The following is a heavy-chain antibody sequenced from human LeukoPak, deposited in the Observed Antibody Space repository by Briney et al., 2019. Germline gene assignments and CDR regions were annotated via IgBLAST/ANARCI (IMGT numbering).Heavy chain of an antibody. V-gene: IGHV3-30*04. CDR2: ISYDGSNK. Sequence: GGSLRLSCAASGFTFSSYEMNWVRQAPGKGLEWVAVISYDGSNKYYADSVKGRFTISRDNSKNTLYLQMNSLRAEDTAVYYCARDQISLFQSIGWFDPWGQGTLVTVSS. CDR3: ARDQISLFQSIGWFDP. D-gene: IGHD2/OR15-2a*01. J-gene: IGHJ5*02. CDR1: GFTFSSYE.